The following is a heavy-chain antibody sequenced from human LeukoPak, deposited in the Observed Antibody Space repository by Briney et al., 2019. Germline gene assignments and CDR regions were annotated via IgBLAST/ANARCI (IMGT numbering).Heavy chain of an antibody. Sequence: SETLSLTCTVSGGSIRSSSYKWGWIRQPPGKGLEWIGSIHYTGTTFYKPSLKSRVTISVDTSKNQFSLKLSSVTAADTAVYYCARTGGSFYFYYYMDVWGKGTTVTVSS. CDR2: IHYTGTT. CDR1: GGSIRSSSYK. J-gene: IGHJ6*03. CDR3: ARTGGSFYFYYYMDV. V-gene: IGHV4-39*07. D-gene: IGHD1-26*01.